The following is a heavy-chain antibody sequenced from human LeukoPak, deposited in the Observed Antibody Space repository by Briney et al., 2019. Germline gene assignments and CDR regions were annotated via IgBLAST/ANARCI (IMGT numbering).Heavy chain of an antibody. CDR1: GFTFSNAW. D-gene: IGHD6-6*01. CDR2: IKSKTDGGTT. Sequence: GGSLRLSRAASGFTFSNAWMSWVRQAPGKGLEWVGRIKSKTDGGTTDYAAPVKGRFTISRDDSKNTLYLQMNSLKTEDTAVYYCTTDPPTEYSSSSPFGYWGQGTLVTVSS. CDR3: TTDPPTEYSSSSPFGY. J-gene: IGHJ4*02. V-gene: IGHV3-15*01.